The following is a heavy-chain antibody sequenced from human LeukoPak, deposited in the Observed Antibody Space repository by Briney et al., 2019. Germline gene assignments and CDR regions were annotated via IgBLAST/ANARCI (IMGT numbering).Heavy chain of an antibody. CDR2: IIPILGIA. V-gene: IGHV1-69*04. Sequence: SVKVSCKASGGTFSSYAISWVRQAPGQGLEWMGRIIPILGIANYAQKFQGRVTITADKSTSTAYMELSSLRSEDTAVYYCARDQFPIVVVPAAHYYYGMDVWGQGTTVTVSS. CDR3: ARDQFPIVVVPAAHYYYGMDV. D-gene: IGHD2-2*01. J-gene: IGHJ6*02. CDR1: GGTFSSYA.